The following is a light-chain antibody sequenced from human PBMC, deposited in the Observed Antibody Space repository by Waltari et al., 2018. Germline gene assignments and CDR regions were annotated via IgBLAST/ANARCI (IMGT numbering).Light chain of an antibody. V-gene: IGLV2-14*01. CDR2: DGS. J-gene: IGLJ3*02. CDR1: SSDVGGSNY. Sequence: QSALTPSASVSGSPGQSITISCTGTSSDVGGSNYVSWDQQHPGKAPKLMIYDGSKRPSGVPNRFPGSKSGNTASLTISGLQAEDEADYYCSSYTSSSPWVFGGGTKLTVL. CDR3: SSYTSSSPWV.